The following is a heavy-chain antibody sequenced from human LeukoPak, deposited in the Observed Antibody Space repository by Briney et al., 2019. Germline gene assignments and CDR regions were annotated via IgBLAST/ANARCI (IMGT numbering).Heavy chain of an antibody. J-gene: IGHJ5*02. CDR3: ARVVVPAAIWFDP. D-gene: IGHD2-2*01. CDR1: GGSISSYY. CDR2: IYYSGST. V-gene: IGHV4-59*01. Sequence: PSETLSLTCTVSGGSISSYYWSWLRQPPGKGLEWIGYIYYSGSTNYNPSLKSRVTISVDTSKNQFSLKLSSVTAADTAVYYCARVVVPAAIWFDPWGQGTLVTVSS.